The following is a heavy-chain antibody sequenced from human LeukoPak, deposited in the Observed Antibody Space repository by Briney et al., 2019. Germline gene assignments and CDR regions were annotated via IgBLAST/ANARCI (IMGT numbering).Heavy chain of an antibody. CDR3: ARLLVVTPPFDY. CDR2: ISYDGSNK. D-gene: IGHD2-21*02. CDR1: GSTFSSYG. Sequence: GRSLRLSCAASGSTFSSYGMHWVRQAPGKGLEWVAVISYDGSNKYYADSVKGRFTISRDNSKNTLYLQMNSLRAEDTAVYYCARLLVVTPPFDYWGQGTLVTVSS. V-gene: IGHV3-30*03. J-gene: IGHJ4*02.